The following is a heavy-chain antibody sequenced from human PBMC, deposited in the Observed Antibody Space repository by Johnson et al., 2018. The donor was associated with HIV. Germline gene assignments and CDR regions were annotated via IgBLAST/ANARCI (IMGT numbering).Heavy chain of an antibody. CDR2: IYSGGST. D-gene: IGHD6-19*01. V-gene: IGHV3-53*01. J-gene: IGHJ3*02. CDR1: GFTVSSNY. CDR3: CSSAQWSGWPPGAFDI. Sequence: EVQLVESGGGLIQPGGSLRLSCAASGFTVSSNYMSWVRQAPGKGLEWVSVIYSGGSTYYADSVKGRFTISRDNSKNTLDRQMNSLRAEDTAVYYCCSSAQWSGWPPGAFDIWGQGTMVTVSS.